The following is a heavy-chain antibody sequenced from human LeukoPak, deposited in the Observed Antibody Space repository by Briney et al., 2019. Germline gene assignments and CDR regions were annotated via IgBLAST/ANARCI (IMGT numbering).Heavy chain of an antibody. V-gene: IGHV4-39*07. J-gene: IGHJ4*02. D-gene: IGHD2-2*01. CDR2: IYYSGST. Sequence: PSETLSLTCTVSGGSISSSSYYWGWIRQPPGKGLEWIGSIYYSGSTYYNPSLKSRVTISVDRSKNQFSLKLSSVTAADTAVYYCARAKILVVPAAPAYDYWGQGTLVTVSS. CDR3: ARAKILVVPAAPAYDY. CDR1: GGSISSSSYY.